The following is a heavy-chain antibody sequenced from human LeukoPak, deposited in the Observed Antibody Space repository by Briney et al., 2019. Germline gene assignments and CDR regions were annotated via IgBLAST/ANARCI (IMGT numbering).Heavy chain of an antibody. CDR3: AKDGPIVVDYYFDY. V-gene: IGHV3-23*01. D-gene: IGHD3-22*01. J-gene: IGHJ4*02. Sequence: RASVKVSCKASGGTFSSYAMSWVRQAPGKGLEWVSAISGSGGSTYYADSVKGRFTISRDNSKNTLYLQMNSLRAEDTAVYYCAKDGPIVVDYYFDYWGQGTLVTVSS. CDR2: ISGSGGST. CDR1: GGTFSSYA.